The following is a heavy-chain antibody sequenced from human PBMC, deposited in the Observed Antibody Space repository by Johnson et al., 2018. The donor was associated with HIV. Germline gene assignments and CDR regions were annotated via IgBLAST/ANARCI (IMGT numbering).Heavy chain of an antibody. Sequence: VQVVESGGGVVRPGGSLRLSCAASGFTFSSYAMSWVRQAPGKGLEWVSAIRGSGGSTYYADSVKGRFTISRDNSKNTLYPQMNSRRAEDTAVYYCAKSGGGPYAFDIWGQGTMVTVSS. CDR3: AKSGGGPYAFDI. D-gene: IGHD3-10*01. CDR2: IRGSGGST. J-gene: IGHJ3*02. CDR1: GFTFSSYA. V-gene: IGHV3-23*04.